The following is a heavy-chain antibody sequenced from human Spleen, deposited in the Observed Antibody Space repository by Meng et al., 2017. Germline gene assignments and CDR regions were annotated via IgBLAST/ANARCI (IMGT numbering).Heavy chain of an antibody. CDR3: SRGTSLGSQDF. CDR2: IIPILGIT. V-gene: IGHV1-69*02. CDR1: GATFSSYT. Sequence: QVQLVQSGAEVKKPGSSGKVSCKASGATFSSYTINWVRLAPGQGLEWMGRIIPILGITNYAQKFQGRFTITAEKSTSTIDMDLSSLRSEDTAIYYCSRGTSLGSQDFWGQGTLVTVSS. J-gene: IGHJ4*02. D-gene: IGHD3-16*01.